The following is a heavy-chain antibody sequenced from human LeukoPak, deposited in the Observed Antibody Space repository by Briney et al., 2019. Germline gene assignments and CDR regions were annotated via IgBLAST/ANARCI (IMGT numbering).Heavy chain of an antibody. V-gene: IGHV1-24*01. CDR2: SDPEDGET. CDR1: GHTLSGLA. CDR3: AYRPPGDESFDI. Sequence: GASVKVSCKVSGHTLSGLAMHWVRQATGKGLEWMGGSDPEDGETIYAQKSKGRVTMTEDTATDTAYMELRSLRSEDTAVYYCAYRPPGDESFDIWGQGTLVTVSS. J-gene: IGHJ3*02. D-gene: IGHD3-16*01.